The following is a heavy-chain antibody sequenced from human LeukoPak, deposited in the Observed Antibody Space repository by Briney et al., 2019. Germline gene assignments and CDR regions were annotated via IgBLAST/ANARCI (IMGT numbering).Heavy chain of an antibody. D-gene: IGHD1-14*01. J-gene: IGHJ4*02. CDR1: GFTFSTYT. CDR3: ARETTEAFDY. CDR2: ISTSSTYI. V-gene: IGHV3-21*01. Sequence: GGSLRLSCAASGFTFSTYTMNWVRRAPGKGLEWVSSISTSSTYIYYAGSVKGRFTISRDNAKNSVYLQMNTLRAEDTAVYYCARETTEAFDYWGQGTLVTVSS.